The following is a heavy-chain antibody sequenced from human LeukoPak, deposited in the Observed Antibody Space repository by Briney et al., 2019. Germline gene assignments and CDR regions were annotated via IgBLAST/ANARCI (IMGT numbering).Heavy chain of an antibody. CDR3: AREVVVVAASAFDI. V-gene: IGHV1-2*02. CDR1: GYTFTGYY. Sequence: ASVKVSCKASGYTFTGYYMHWVRQAPGQGLEWMGWINPNSGGTNYAQKFQGRVTMTRDTSISTAYMELSRLRSDDTAVYYCAREVVVVAASAFDIWGQGTMVTVSS. J-gene: IGHJ3*02. D-gene: IGHD2-15*01. CDR2: INPNSGGT.